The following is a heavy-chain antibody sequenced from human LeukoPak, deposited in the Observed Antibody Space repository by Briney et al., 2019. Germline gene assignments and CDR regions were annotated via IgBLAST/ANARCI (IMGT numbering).Heavy chain of an antibody. CDR3: ARAYYYDSSGWSFDY. V-gene: IGHV1-69*05. CDR1: GGTFSSYA. J-gene: IGHJ4*02. D-gene: IGHD3-22*01. Sequence: SVKVSCKASGGTFSSYAISWVRQAPGQGLEWMGRIIPIFGTANYALKFQGRVTITTDESTSTAYMELSSLRSEDTAVYYCARAYYYDSSGWSFDYWGQGTLVTVSS. CDR2: IIPIFGTA.